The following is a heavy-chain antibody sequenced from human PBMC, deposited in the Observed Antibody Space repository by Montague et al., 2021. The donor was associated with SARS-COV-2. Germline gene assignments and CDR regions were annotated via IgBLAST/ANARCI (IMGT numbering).Heavy chain of an antibody. D-gene: IGHD3-22*01. Sequence: SETLSLTCAVSGGSFSDNFWTWIRQTPGKDLEWIGEINRSGSTNYNLSLKSRLSISIDTSKTQFYLSLRSSTAADTAIYYCARIGYYDRSGFSDFVRWFDPWGPGTLVTVSS. CDR3: ARIGYYDRSGFSDFVRWFDP. CDR2: INRSGST. J-gene: IGHJ5*02. V-gene: IGHV4-34*01. CDR1: GGSFSDNF.